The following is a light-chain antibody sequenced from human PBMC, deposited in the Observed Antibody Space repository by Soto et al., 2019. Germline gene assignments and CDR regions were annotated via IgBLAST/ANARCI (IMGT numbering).Light chain of an antibody. J-gene: IGLJ2*01. V-gene: IGLV3-9*01. CDR3: QVWDSSTHVV. Sequence: SYELTQPLSVSVALGQTARITCGGNNIGSKNVHWYQQKPGQAPVLVIDRDYNRPSGIPERFSGSNSVNTATLSISRAQAGDEADYYCQVWDSSTHVVFGGGTKLTVL. CDR1: NIGSKN. CDR2: RDY.